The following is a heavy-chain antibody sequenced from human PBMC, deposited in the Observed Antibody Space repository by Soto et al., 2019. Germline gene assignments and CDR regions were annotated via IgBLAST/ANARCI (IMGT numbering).Heavy chain of an antibody. CDR2: IVVDSGDT. Sequence: ASVKVSCKASGFTFSSSSVQWVRQARGQGLEWIGWIVVDSGDTNFAQKFHERVTITRDMSTSTAYMELRRLTSEDTAVYYCAAERLLYAMDVWGQGTTVTVSS. J-gene: IGHJ6*02. CDR1: GFTFSSSS. V-gene: IGHV1-58*01. CDR3: AAERLLYAMDV.